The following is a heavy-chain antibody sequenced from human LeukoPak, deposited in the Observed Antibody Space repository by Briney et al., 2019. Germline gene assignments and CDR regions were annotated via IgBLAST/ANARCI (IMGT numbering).Heavy chain of an antibody. J-gene: IGHJ4*02. V-gene: IGHV3-23*01. D-gene: IGHD6-6*01. Sequence: GGSLRLSCAASGFTFAGYAMSWVRQAPGKGLEWVSSIQGTDGTTYYADSVKGRFTVSRDNSKNTLYLQMNSLRVEDTAVYYCARDHTARPPYYFDYWGQGTLVTVSS. CDR2: IQGTDGTT. CDR1: GFTFAGYA. CDR3: ARDHTARPPYYFDY.